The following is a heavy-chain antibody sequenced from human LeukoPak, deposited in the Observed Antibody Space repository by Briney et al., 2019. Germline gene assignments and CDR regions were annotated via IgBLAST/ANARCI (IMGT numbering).Heavy chain of an antibody. CDR3: ARVRRSGTFYYYYYMDV. V-gene: IGHV3-20*04. Sequence: GGSLRLSCAASGFTFDDYGMSWVRQAPGKGLEWVSGINWNGGSTGYADSVKGRFTISRDNAKNSLYLQMNSLRAEDTAVYYCARVRRSGTFYYYYYMDVWGKGTTVTVSS. CDR2: INWNGGST. D-gene: IGHD2-15*01. CDR1: GFTFDDYG. J-gene: IGHJ6*03.